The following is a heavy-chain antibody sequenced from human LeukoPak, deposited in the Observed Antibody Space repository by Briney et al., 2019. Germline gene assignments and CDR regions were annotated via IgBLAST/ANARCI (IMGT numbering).Heavy chain of an antibody. J-gene: IGHJ4*02. CDR1: GFTFSSYA. CDR3: AKGLPGGSYYFDY. CDR2: IGDSAYST. Sequence: GGSLRLSCAASGFTFSSYAMSWVRQAPGKGLEWVSAIGDSAYSTYYADSVKGRFTISRDNSKNTLYLQMNSLRAEDTAVYYCAKGLPGGSYYFDYWGQGTLVTVSS. D-gene: IGHD1-26*01. V-gene: IGHV3-23*01.